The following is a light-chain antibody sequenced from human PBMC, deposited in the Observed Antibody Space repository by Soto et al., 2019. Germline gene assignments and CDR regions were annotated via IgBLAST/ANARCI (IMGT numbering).Light chain of an antibody. CDR1: QSVSSY. J-gene: IGKJ4*01. CDR3: QQRSEWPLT. V-gene: IGKV3-11*01. Sequence: EIVLTQSPATLSLSPGERATLSCRTIQSVSSYLGWYQQKPGQAPRLLIYDAVNRATGLPARFSGSGSGTDFTLTISSLQPEDFAVYYCQQRSEWPLTFGGGTKVEIK. CDR2: DAV.